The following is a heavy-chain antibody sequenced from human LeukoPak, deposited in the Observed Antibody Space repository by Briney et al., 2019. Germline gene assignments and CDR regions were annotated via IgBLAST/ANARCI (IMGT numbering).Heavy chain of an antibody. Sequence: GGSLRLSCAASGFTFSSYGMSWVRQAPGKGLEWVAVISYDGSNKYYADSVKGRFTISRDNSKNTLYLQMNSLRAEDTAVYYCAKGRYTSGGFDYWGQGTLVTVSS. CDR3: AKGRYTSGGFDY. CDR1: GFTFSSYG. J-gene: IGHJ4*02. V-gene: IGHV3-30*18. CDR2: ISYDGSNK. D-gene: IGHD6-19*01.